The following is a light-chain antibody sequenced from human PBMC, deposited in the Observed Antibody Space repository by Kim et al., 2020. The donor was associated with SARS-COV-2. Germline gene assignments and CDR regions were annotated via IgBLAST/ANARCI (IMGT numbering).Light chain of an antibody. Sequence: EIVLTQSPATLSLSPGERATLSCRASQSVSIYLAWYQQKPGQAPRLLIYDASNRATGVPPRFSGSGSGTDFTLTISSLEPEDVAVYYCHQRSNWPATFGQGTKVEIK. CDR1: QSVSIY. V-gene: IGKV3-11*01. CDR2: DAS. CDR3: HQRSNWPAT. J-gene: IGKJ2*01.